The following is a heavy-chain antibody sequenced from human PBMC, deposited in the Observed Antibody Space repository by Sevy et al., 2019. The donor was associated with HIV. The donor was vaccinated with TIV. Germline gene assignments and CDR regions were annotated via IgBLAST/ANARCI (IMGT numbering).Heavy chain of an antibody. V-gene: IGHV3-21*01. CDR2: ISSSSYI. Sequence: GGSLRLSCAASGFTFSSYSMNWVRQAPGKGLEWVSSISSSSYIYYADSVKGRFTISRDNAKNSLYLQMNSLRAEDTAVYYCARSAAIVVVPAAMGDYYYGMDVWGQGTTVTVSS. J-gene: IGHJ6*02. CDR3: ARSAAIVVVPAAMGDYYYGMDV. CDR1: GFTFSSYS. D-gene: IGHD2-2*01.